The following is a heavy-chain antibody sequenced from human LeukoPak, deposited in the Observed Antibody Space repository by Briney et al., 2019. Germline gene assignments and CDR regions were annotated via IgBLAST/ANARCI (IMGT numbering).Heavy chain of an antibody. J-gene: IGHJ6*02. D-gene: IGHD3-3*01. V-gene: IGHV3-23*01. CDR3: AKGAVPRSVSGYYYYGMDV. Sequence: PEGSLRLSCAASGFTFSSYAMSWVRQAPGKGLEWVSAISGSGGSTYYADSVKGRFTISRDNSKNTLYLQMNSLRAEDTAVYYCAKGAVPRSVSGYYYYGMDVWGQGTTVTVSS. CDR1: GFTFSSYA. CDR2: ISGSGGST.